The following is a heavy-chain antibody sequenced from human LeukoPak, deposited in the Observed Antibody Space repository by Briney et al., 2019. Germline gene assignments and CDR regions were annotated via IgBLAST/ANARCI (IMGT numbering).Heavy chain of an antibody. J-gene: IGHJ4*02. CDR2: IRSKANSYAT. Sequence: GGSLRLSCAASGFTFSGSAMHWVRQASGKGLEWVGRIRSKANSYATAHAASVKGRFTISRDDSKNTAYLQMNSLKTEDTAVYYCTLYCSGGSCLRVGYWGQGTLVTVSS. CDR1: GFTFSGSA. V-gene: IGHV3-73*01. D-gene: IGHD2-15*01. CDR3: TLYCSGGSCLRVGY.